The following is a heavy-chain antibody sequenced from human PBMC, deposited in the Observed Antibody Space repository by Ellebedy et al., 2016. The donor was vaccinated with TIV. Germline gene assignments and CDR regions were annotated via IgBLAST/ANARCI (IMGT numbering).Heavy chain of an antibody. J-gene: IGHJ2*01. CDR3: AKDSGRSGWYFDL. D-gene: IGHD3-10*01. CDR2: VSDSGGGT. Sequence: PGGSLRLSCAASGFTFSSHAMGWVRQAPGKGLEWVSTVSDSGGGTYYADSVKGRFTISRDNSKTTLNVQMNSLKVEDTAVYYCAKDSGRSGWYFDLWGRGTLVTVSS. V-gene: IGHV3-23*01. CDR1: GFTFSSHA.